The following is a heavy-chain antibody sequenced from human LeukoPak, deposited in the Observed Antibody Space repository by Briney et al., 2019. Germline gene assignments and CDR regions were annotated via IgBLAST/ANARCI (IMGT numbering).Heavy chain of an antibody. CDR2: IYPDDSDT. D-gene: IGHD4-23*01. CDR1: GYRFTSYW. J-gene: IGHJ4*02. CDR3: ARRSYGGKDFDQ. V-gene: IGHV5-51*01. Sequence: GGALKISFQGSGYRFTSYWIAWVRPMPGKGVEWMGIIYPDDSDTRYSPSFQGQVTISADKSISTAYPQWSSLKASDTAMYYCARRSYGGKDFDQWGQGTLVTVSS.